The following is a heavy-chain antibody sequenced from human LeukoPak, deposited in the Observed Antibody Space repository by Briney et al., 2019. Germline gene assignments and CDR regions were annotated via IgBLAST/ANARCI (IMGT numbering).Heavy chain of an antibody. V-gene: IGHV4-39*01. D-gene: IGHD2-2*01. J-gene: IGHJ3*02. CDR1: GGSISSSNFY. CDR3: ARSYCSSTSCYAVGAFDI. CDR2: IYYSGST. Sequence: SETLSLTCTVSGGSISSSNFYWDWIRQPPGKGLEWIGSIYYSGSTYYNPSLKSRVTISVDTSKNQFSLKLNSVTAADTAVYYCARSYCSSTSCYAVGAFDIWGQGTMVTVSS.